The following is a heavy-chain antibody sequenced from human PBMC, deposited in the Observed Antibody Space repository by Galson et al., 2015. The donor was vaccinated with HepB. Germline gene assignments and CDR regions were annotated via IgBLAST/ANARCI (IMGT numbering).Heavy chain of an antibody. D-gene: IGHD2-15*01. CDR2: ITPIFGIA. J-gene: IGHJ6*02. CDR3: AREKVVVAAFYYYGMDV. Sequence: SVKVSCKASGGTFSSYAISWVRQAPGQGLEWMGGITPIFGIANYAQKFQGRVTITADESTSTAYMELSSLRSEDTAVYYCAREKVVVAAFYYYGMDVWGQGTTVTVSS. CDR1: GGTFSSYA. V-gene: IGHV1-69*13.